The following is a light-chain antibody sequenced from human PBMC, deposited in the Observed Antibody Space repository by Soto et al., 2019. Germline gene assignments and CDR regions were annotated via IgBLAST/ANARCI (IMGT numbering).Light chain of an antibody. Sequence: QSALTQPSSVSGSPGQSITISCTGTSSDVGGYNYVSGYQHHPGKAPKLMIYDVSNRPSGVSNRLSGSKSGNTASLTISGLQAEDEADYYCSSYTTRSTLVFGAGTKLTVL. CDR2: DVS. CDR3: SSYTTRSTLV. CDR1: SSDVGGYNY. V-gene: IGLV2-14*03. J-gene: IGLJ2*01.